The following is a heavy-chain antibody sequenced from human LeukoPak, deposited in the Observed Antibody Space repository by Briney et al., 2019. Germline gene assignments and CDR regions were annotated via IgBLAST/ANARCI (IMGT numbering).Heavy chain of an antibody. CDR3: AREAPDAFDV. V-gene: IGHV3-48*03. Sequence: GGSLRLSCAASGFTFSTYEMNWVRQAPGKGLEGISYIHSSGSVIHYADSVKGRFTISRDNAKKSLYLQMNNLRAADTAVYYCAREAPDAFDVWGQGTLVTVSS. CDR2: IHSSGSVI. CDR1: GFTFSTYE. D-gene: IGHD6-6*01. J-gene: IGHJ3*01.